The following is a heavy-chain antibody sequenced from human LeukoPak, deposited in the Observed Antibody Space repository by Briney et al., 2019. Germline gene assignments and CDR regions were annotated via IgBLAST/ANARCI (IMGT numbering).Heavy chain of an antibody. J-gene: IGHJ4*02. Sequence: GGSLRLSCAASGFTSSSYWLSWVRQAPGKELEWVSAISGSGGSTYYADSVKGRFTISRDNSKNTLFLQMNSLRAEDTAVYYCAQVGAKDGGYWGQGTLVTVSS. CDR3: AQVGAKDGGY. CDR2: ISGSGGST. CDR1: GFTSSSYW. V-gene: IGHV3-23*01. D-gene: IGHD1-26*01.